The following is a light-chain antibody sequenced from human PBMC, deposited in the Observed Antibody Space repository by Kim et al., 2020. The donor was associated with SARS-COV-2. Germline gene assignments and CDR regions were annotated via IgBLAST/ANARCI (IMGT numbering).Light chain of an antibody. CDR1: NIGGKS. CDR3: QVWDSSSDHPRV. J-gene: IGLJ2*01. V-gene: IGLV3-21*04. CDR2: YDS. Sequence: PGKTARITWGGNNIGGKSVPWYQQKPGQAPVLVIYYDSDRPSGIPERFSGSNSGNTATLTISRVEAGDEADYYCQVWDSSSDHPRVFGGGTQLTVL.